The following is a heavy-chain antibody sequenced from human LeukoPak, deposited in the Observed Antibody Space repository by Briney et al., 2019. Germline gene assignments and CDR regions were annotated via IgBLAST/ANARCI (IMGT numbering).Heavy chain of an antibody. CDR2: INPNSGGA. CDR1: GYTFTAYY. Sequence: ASVKVSFKASGYTFTAYYIHWVRQAPGQGLEWMGWINPNSGGANYAQKFQDRVTMTRDTSISTAYMDLSRLRSDDTAVYYCARWGSSSAEFDYWGQGTLVTVSS. J-gene: IGHJ4*02. V-gene: IGHV1-2*02. CDR3: ARWGSSSAEFDY. D-gene: IGHD6-13*01.